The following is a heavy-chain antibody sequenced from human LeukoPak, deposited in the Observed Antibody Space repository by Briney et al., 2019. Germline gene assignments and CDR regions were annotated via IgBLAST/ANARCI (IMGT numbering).Heavy chain of an antibody. CDR2: VSGGGATT. CDR1: GFTFSTYE. V-gene: IGHV3-23*01. J-gene: IGHJ4*02. Sequence: GSLRLSCAASGFTFSTYEMNWVRQAPGKGLEWVSVVSGGGATTNYADSVKGRFTISRDNSKNTVYLQMNSLRAEDTAVYYCAKDIAVAGTTFDYWGQGTLVTVSS. CDR3: AKDIAVAGTTFDY. D-gene: IGHD6-19*01.